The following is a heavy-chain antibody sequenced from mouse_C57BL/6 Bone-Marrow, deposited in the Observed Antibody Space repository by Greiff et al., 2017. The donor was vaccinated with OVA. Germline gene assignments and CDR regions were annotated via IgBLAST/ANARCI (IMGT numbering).Heavy chain of an antibody. CDR3: ARRNTTVVAQDY. CDR1: GYTFTSYT. CDR2: INPSSGYT. D-gene: IGHD1-1*01. Sequence: VQLQQSGAELARPGASVKMSCKASGYTFTSYTMHWVKQRPGQGLEWIGYINPSSGYTKYNQKFKDKATLTADKSSSTAYMQLSSLTSEDSAVSYCARRNTTVVAQDYWGQGTTLTVSS. J-gene: IGHJ2*01. V-gene: IGHV1-4*01.